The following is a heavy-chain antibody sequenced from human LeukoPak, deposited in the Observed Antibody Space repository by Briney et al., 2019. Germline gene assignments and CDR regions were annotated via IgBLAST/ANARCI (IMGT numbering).Heavy chain of an antibody. CDR2: IYYSGST. D-gene: IGHD6-13*01. Sequence: PSETLSLTCTVSGVSISSSSYYWGWIRQPPGKGLEWIGSIYYSGSTFYNPSLKSRVTISVDTSKNQFSLKLSSVTAADTAVYYCARIAAAVGNDYWGQGTLVTVSS. CDR3: ARIAAAVGNDY. J-gene: IGHJ4*02. CDR1: GVSISSSSYY. V-gene: IGHV4-39*07.